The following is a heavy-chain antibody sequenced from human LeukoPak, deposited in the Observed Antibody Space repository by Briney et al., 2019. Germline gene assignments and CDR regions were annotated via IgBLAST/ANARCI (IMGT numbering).Heavy chain of an antibody. CDR2: IYYSGST. J-gene: IGHJ4*02. Sequence: PSETLSLTCTVSGGSISSYYWSWIRQPPGKGLEWIGYIYYSGSTNYNPSLKSRVTISVDTSKNQFSLKLSSVTAADTAVYYCARSSQRVGASYFDYWGQGILVTVSS. D-gene: IGHD1-26*01. CDR3: ARSSQRVGASYFDY. CDR1: GGSISSYY. V-gene: IGHV4-59*01.